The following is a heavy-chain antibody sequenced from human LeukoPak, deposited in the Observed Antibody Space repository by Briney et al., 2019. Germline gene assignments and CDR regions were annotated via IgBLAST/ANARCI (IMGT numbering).Heavy chain of an antibody. Sequence: SETLSLTCTVSGGSISSYYWSWIRQPARKGLEWIGRIYTSGSTNYNPSLKSRVTISVDKSKNQFSLKLSSVTAADTAVYYCAGEYCSGGSCFINWFDPWGQGTLVTVSS. D-gene: IGHD2-15*01. CDR2: IYTSGST. CDR1: GGSISSYY. J-gene: IGHJ5*02. CDR3: AGEYCSGGSCFINWFDP. V-gene: IGHV4-4*07.